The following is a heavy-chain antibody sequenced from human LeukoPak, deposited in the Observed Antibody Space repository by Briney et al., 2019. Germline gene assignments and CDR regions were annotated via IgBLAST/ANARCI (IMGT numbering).Heavy chain of an antibody. J-gene: IGHJ6*03. CDR3: ARGLYVATRRGDYYYYMDV. D-gene: IGHD5-12*01. CDR1: GDTFSSYA. V-gene: IGHV1-69*13. Sequence: SVKVSCKASGDTFSSYAISWVRQAPGQGLEWMGGIIPIFGTANYAQKFQGRVTITADESTSAAYMELSSLRSEDTAVYYCARGLYVATRRGDYYYYMDVWGKGTTVTVSS. CDR2: IIPIFGTA.